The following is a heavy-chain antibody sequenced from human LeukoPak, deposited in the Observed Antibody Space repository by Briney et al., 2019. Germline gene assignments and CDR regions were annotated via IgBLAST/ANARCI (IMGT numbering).Heavy chain of an antibody. CDR3: AKALDSSSSPFDY. Sequence: GWSLRLSCAASGFTFSSDAMSWVRQAPGKGLEWVSAISGSGGSTYYADSVKGRFTICRDNSKNTLYLQMNSLRAEDTAVYYCAKALDSSSSPFDYWGQGTLVTVSS. V-gene: IGHV3-23*01. J-gene: IGHJ4*02. CDR1: GFTFSSDA. CDR2: ISGSGGST. D-gene: IGHD6-13*01.